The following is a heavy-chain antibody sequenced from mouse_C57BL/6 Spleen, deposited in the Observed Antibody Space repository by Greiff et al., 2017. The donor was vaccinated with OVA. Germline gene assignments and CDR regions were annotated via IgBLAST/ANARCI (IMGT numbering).Heavy chain of an antibody. CDR1: GFSLTSYG. CDR3: AKKDNDAWYFDV. J-gene: IGHJ1*03. Sequence: VQLQQSGPGLVQPSQSLSLTCTVSGFSLTSYGVHWVRQSPGKGLEWLGVIWSGGSTDYNAAFMSNLGITKDNSKGQVFFKMNSLQADDTAIYYCAKKDNDAWYFDVWGTGTTVTVSS. D-gene: IGHD2-4*01. V-gene: IGHV2-5*01. CDR2: IWSGGST.